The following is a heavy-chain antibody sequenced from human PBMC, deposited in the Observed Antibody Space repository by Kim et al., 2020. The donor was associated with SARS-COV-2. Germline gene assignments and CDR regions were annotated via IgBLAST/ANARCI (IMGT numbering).Heavy chain of an antibody. V-gene: IGHV4-39*01. CDR1: GGSISSSSYY. CDR3: ARQRYDFWSGYFY. CDR2: IYYSGST. J-gene: IGHJ4*02. D-gene: IGHD3-3*01. Sequence: SETLSLTCTVSGGSISSSSYYWGWIRQPPGKGLEWIGSIYYSGSTYYNPSLKSRVTISVDTSKNQFSLKLSSVTAADTAVYYCARQRYDFWSGYFYWGQGTLVTVSS.